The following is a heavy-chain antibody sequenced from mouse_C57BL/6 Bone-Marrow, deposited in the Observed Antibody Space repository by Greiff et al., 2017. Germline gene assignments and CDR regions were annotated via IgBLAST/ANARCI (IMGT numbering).Heavy chain of an antibody. CDR1: GFTFSDYY. J-gene: IGHJ4*01. CDR2: INYDGSST. CDR3: ARHYGSSYFYAMDY. D-gene: IGHD1-1*01. V-gene: IGHV5-16*01. Sequence: EVKLVESEGGLVQPGSSMKLSCTASGFTFSDYYMAWVRQVPEKGLEWVANINYDGSSTYYLDSLKSRFIISRDNAKNILYLQMSNLKSEDTATYYCARHYGSSYFYAMDYWGQGTSVTVSS.